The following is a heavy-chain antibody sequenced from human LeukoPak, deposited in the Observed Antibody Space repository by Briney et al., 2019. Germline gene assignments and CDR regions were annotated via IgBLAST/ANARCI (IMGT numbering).Heavy chain of an antibody. CDR3: AKDNYDFWSGYHGYYFDY. CDR2: IWYDGSNK. D-gene: IGHD3-3*01. Sequence: GGSLRLSCAASGFTFSSYAMSWVRQAPGKGLEWVAVIWYDGSNKYYADSVKGRFTISRDNSKNTLYLQMNSLRAEDTAVYYCAKDNYDFWSGYHGYYFDYWGQGTLVTVSS. V-gene: IGHV3-33*06. J-gene: IGHJ4*02. CDR1: GFTFSSYA.